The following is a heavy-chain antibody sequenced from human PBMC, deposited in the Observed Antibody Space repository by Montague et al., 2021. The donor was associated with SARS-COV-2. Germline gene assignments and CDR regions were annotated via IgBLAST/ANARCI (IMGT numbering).Heavy chain of an antibody. J-gene: IGHJ5*02. CDR1: GGSISSSSYY. Sequence: CAVSGGSISSSSYYWVWIRQPPGKGLEWIGSIYYSGSTYYNPSLKSRVTISVDTSKNQFSLKLSSVTAAVTAVYYCARHSPFTIFGVVTTPGWFDPWGQGTLVTVSS. CDR2: IYYSGST. CDR3: ARHSPFTIFGVVTTPGWFDP. D-gene: IGHD3-3*01. V-gene: IGHV4-39*01.